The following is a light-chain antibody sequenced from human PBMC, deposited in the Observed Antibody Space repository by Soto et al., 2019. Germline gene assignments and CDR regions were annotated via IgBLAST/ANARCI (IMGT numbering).Light chain of an antibody. CDR3: QQYDSYSGT. J-gene: IGKJ1*01. V-gene: IGKV1-5*03. Sequence: DNQMSQSPSTMSAFVGDRISITCRASQSINNWLAWYQQKPGKAPKLLIYKASRLQSGVPSRFSGSGSGTEFTLTISSLQPDDSASYYCQQYDSYSGTFGQGTRVQIK. CDR1: QSINNW. CDR2: KAS.